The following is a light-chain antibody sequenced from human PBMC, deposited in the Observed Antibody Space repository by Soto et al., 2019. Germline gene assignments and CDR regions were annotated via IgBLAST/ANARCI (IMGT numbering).Light chain of an antibody. Sequence: EIVMTQSPATLSVSPGERATLSCRASQSVSSNLAWYQPKPGQAPRLLIYGASTRATGIPARFSGSGSGTEFTLTISSLQSEDFAVYYCQQYNTWPTWTFGQGTKVEIK. CDR3: QQYNTWPTWT. J-gene: IGKJ1*01. CDR1: QSVSSN. CDR2: GAS. V-gene: IGKV3-15*01.